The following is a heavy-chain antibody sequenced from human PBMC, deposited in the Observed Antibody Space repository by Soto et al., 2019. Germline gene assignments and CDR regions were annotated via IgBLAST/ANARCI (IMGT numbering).Heavy chain of an antibody. V-gene: IGHV4-59*08. CDR2: INYDGYS. CDR3: PRHGFGPLHGLVDV. J-gene: IGHJ6*02. Sequence: QVQLQESGPGLVKPSETLSLTCTVSGGSITNYYCSWFRQTPGKGLEWMGYINYDGYSAYNLSLRRRVTLAMDTSKTQFSLMLESVTATDTAVYYCPRHGFGPLHGLVDVWGQGTTVIVSS. CDR1: GGSITNYY. D-gene: IGHD3-10*01.